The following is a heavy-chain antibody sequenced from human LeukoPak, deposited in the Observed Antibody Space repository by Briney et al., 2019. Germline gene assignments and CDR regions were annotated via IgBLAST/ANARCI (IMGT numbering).Heavy chain of an antibody. CDR2: INDGGGNT. Sequence: GGSLRLSCAASGFTFSNYAMSWVRQARGKGLEWVSAINDGGGNTYYADSVKGRFAISRDNSKNTLYLQMNSLGAGDTAVYYCAKQLGYCSTGTCYFTYWGQGTLVTVSS. CDR1: GFTFSNYA. J-gene: IGHJ4*02. V-gene: IGHV3-23*01. CDR3: AKQLGYCSTGTCYFTY. D-gene: IGHD2-15*01.